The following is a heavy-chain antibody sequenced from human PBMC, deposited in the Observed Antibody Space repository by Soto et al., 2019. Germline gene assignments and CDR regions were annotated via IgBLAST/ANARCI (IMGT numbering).Heavy chain of an antibody. D-gene: IGHD2-21*01. CDR1: GGSFRTYA. J-gene: IGHJ2*01. CDR2: IIPMLAAP. Sequence: QGQLVQSGAEVKKPGSSVKVSCKASGGSFRTYAINWVRQAPGQGLEWMGGIIPMLAAPTYAQKFQGRLTITADEGTTTVYMEPSSLTSEATAVYYCARVGLPSPSVIWFFDIWGRGTLVNFSS. CDR3: ARVGLPSPSVIWFFDI. V-gene: IGHV1-69*01.